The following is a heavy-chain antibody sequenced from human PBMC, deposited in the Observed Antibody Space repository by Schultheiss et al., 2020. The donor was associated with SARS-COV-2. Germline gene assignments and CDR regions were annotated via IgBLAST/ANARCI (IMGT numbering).Heavy chain of an antibody. CDR3: ARVGGITIFGVVTNYFDY. V-gene: IGHV4-34*01. Sequence: SETLSLTCAVYGGSFSGYYWSWIRQPPGKGLEWIGEINHSGSTNYNPSLKSRVTISVDTSKNQFSLKLSSVTAADTAVYYCARVGGITIFGVVTNYFDYWGQGTLVTVSS. D-gene: IGHD3-3*01. CDR1: GGSFSGYY. CDR2: INHSGST. J-gene: IGHJ4*02.